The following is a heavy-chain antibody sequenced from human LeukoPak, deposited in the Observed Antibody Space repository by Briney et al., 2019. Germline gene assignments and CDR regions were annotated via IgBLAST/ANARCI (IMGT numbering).Heavy chain of an antibody. D-gene: IGHD4-17*01. CDR3: ARVDGDYLDY. CDR2: INHSGST. J-gene: IGHJ4*02. V-gene: IGHV4-34*01. Sequence: SETLSLTCAVYGGSFSGYYWSWIRQPPGKGLEWIGEINHSGSTNYNPSLKSRVTISVDTSKNQFSLKLSSVTAADTAVYYCARVDGDYLDYWGQGTLVTVSS. CDR1: GGSFSGYY.